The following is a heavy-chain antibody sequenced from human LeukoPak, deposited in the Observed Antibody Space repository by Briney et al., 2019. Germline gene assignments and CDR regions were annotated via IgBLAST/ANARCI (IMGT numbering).Heavy chain of an antibody. CDR1: AYTFTGYY. CDR3: AREGEGWFDP. CDR2: INPNTGGT. Sequence: VASVKVSCKASAYTFTGYYMHWVRQAPGQGLEWVGWINPNTGGTNFAQKFQGRVTMTRDTSISTVYMQLSRLRSDDTAVYYCAREGEGWFDPWGQGTLVTVSS. J-gene: IGHJ5*02. V-gene: IGHV1-2*02.